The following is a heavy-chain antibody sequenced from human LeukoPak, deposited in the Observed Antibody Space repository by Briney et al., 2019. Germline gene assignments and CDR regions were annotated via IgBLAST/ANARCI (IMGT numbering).Heavy chain of an antibody. Sequence: PGGSLRLSCEASGFSFSNYDMNWVRQAPGKGLEWVSYISSSGSTIYYADSVKGRFTISRDNAKNSLYLQMNSLRAEDTAVYYCARDSYYDILTLTPRFDYWGQGTLVTVSS. J-gene: IGHJ4*02. CDR2: ISSSGSTI. V-gene: IGHV3-48*03. D-gene: IGHD3-9*01. CDR3: ARDSYYDILTLTPRFDY. CDR1: GFSFSNYD.